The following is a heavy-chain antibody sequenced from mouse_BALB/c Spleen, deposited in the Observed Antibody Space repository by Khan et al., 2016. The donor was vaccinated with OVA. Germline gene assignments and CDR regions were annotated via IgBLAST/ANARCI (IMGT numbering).Heavy chain of an antibody. CDR1: GFTFSSYV. Sequence: EVELVESGGDLVKPGGSLKLSCEASGFTFSSYVMSWVRQTPEKRLEWVASISSGGSTYYPDRVKSRFTISRDNARNILSLQMSNLRSEDTATYYCARVAYRDDQYYFDYWGQGTTLTVSS. D-gene: IGHD2-14*01. V-gene: IGHV5-6-5*01. CDR3: ARVAYRDDQYYFDY. CDR2: ISSGGST. J-gene: IGHJ2*01.